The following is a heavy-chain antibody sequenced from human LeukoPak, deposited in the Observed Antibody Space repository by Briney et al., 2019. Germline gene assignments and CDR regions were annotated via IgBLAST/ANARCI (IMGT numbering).Heavy chain of an antibody. Sequence: GAAVTVSFKTSVYTFTIYDINWVRQATGQGLAYMGWMNPNSGNTGYAKKLQGRGSITRNTSISTAYMELSSLRSEDTAVYYCARALGAVAGPEDAFDIWGQGTMVTVSS. CDR2: MNPNSGNT. V-gene: IGHV1-8*03. CDR3: ARALGAVAGPEDAFDI. D-gene: IGHD6-19*01. J-gene: IGHJ3*02. CDR1: VYTFTIYD.